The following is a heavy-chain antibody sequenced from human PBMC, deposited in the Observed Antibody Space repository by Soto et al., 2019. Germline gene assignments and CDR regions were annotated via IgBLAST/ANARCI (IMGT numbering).Heavy chain of an antibody. V-gene: IGHV3-23*01. CDR3: AKLWDCDGSVDAFDI. CDR1: GFTFSSYA. Sequence: GGSLRLSXAASGFTFSSYAMSWVRQAPGKGLEWVSAISGSGGSTYYADSVKGRFTISRDNSKNTLYLQMNSLRAEDTAVYYCAKLWDCDGSVDAFDIWGQGTMVTISS. CDR2: ISGSGGST. D-gene: IGHD1-26*01. J-gene: IGHJ3*02.